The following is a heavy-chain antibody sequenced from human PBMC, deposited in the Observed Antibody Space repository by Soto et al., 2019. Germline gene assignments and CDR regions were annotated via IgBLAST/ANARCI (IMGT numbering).Heavy chain of an antibody. J-gene: IGHJ6*02. CDR3: ARDLWGYCGTDCYPLDV. Sequence: SETLSLTCTVSGGSISSYYWSWIRQAPGKGLEWIGYLYNSGSTVYNPSLKSRVTISVDTSKNQFSLKLNSVTAADTAVYYCARDLWGYCGTDCYPLDVWGQGTTVTVSS. D-gene: IGHD2-21*02. V-gene: IGHV4-59*01. CDR1: GGSISSYY. CDR2: LYNSGST.